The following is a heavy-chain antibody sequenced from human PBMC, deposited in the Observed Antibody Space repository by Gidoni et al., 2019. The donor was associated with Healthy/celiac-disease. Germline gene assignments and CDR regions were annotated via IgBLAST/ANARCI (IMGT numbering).Heavy chain of an antibody. V-gene: IGHV4-31*03. CDR2: IYYSGST. CDR1: GGFISSGTYY. Sequence: QVQLQESGPGLVKPSQTLSRTCTFSGGFISSGTYYWSWLRQHPEKGLEWIGYIYYSGSTYYNPSLKSRVTISVDTSKNQFSLKLSSVTAADTAVYYCARGILEWLSSWFDPWGQGTLVTVSS. D-gene: IGHD3-3*01. CDR3: ARGILEWLSSWFDP. J-gene: IGHJ5*02.